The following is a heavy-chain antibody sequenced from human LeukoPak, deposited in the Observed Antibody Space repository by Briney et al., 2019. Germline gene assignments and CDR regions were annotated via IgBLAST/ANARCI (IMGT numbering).Heavy chain of an antibody. CDR3: ARDAPYHDL. J-gene: IGHJ5*02. V-gene: IGHV3-30*04. D-gene: IGHD3-16*01. Sequence: GGSLRLSCAASGFTFSSYAMHWVRQAPGKGLEWVAVTSSEGRDKFYADSVKGRFTISRDNSKNTLYLQMSSLTTEDTALYYCARDAPYHDLWGQGTLVTVSS. CDR1: GFTFSSYA. CDR2: TSSEGRDK.